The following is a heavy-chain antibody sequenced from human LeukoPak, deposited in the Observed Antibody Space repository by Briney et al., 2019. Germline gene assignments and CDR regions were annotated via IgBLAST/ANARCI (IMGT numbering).Heavy chain of an antibody. CDR3: AKDCREYSSSSGRKYFQH. D-gene: IGHD6-6*01. J-gene: IGHJ1*01. Sequence: GGSLRLSCAASGFTFSSYSMNWVRQAPGEGLEWVSYISSSSSTIYYADSVKGRFTISRDNAKNSLYLQMNSLRAEDTAVYYCAKDCREYSSSSGRKYFQHWGQGTLVTVSS. V-gene: IGHV3-48*04. CDR2: ISSSSSTI. CDR1: GFTFSSYS.